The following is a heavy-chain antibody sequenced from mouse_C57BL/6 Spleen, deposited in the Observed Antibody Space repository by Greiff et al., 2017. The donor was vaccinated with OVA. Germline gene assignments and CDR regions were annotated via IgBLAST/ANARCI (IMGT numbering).Heavy chain of an antibody. CDR3: ARGGYSNYGYFDV. CDR1: GYSITSGYD. CDR2: ISYSGST. Sequence: VQLKESGPGMVKPSQSLSLTCTVTGYSITSGYDWHWIRHFPGNKLEWMGYISYSGSTNYNPSLKSRISITHDTSKNHFFLKLNSVTTEDTATYYCARGGYSNYGYFDVWGTGTTVTVSS. V-gene: IGHV3-1*01. D-gene: IGHD2-5*01. J-gene: IGHJ1*03.